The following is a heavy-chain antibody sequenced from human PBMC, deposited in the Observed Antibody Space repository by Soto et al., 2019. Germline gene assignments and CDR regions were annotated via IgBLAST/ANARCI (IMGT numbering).Heavy chain of an antibody. CDR1: GGSISSGDYY. J-gene: IGHJ5*02. Sequence: SETLSLTCTVSGGSISSGDYYWSWIRQPPGKGLEWVGYIYFGGTTSYNPSLRSRVTISLEPSNSQFSLRLSSVTAAATAVFYCARLGAYYQSLDPWAPGPLVTVSS. CDR2: IYFGGTT. V-gene: IGHV4-30-4*01. D-gene: IGHD2-21*01. CDR3: ARLGAYYQSLDP.